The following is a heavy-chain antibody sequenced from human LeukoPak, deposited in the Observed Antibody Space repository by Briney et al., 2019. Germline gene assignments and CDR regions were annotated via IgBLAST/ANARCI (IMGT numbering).Heavy chain of an antibody. CDR1: GFTFSSYG. V-gene: IGHV3-30*03. D-gene: IGHD4-11*01. CDR3: ARNTVPRYYSMDV. Sequence: GGSLRLSCAASGFTFSSYGMHWVRQAPGKGLEWVAVISYDGSNKYYADSVKGRFTISRDNSKNTLYLQMNSLRAEDTAVYYCARNTVPRYYSMDVWGQGTTVTVSS. CDR2: ISYDGSNK. J-gene: IGHJ6*02.